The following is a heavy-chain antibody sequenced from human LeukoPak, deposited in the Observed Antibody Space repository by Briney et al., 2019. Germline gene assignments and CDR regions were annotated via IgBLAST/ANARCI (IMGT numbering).Heavy chain of an antibody. D-gene: IGHD5-24*01. Sequence: PGGSLRLSCEASGFTFRNYGMHWVRQAPGKELEWVAGIWYNGKNEYYADSVKGRFTISRDNSKSTVFLQMNSLRAEDTALYYCAREGTSGNRDGYNSFDYWGQGTLVTVSS. J-gene: IGHJ4*02. V-gene: IGHV3-33*01. CDR3: AREGTSGNRDGYNSFDY. CDR2: IWYNGKNE. CDR1: GFTFRNYG.